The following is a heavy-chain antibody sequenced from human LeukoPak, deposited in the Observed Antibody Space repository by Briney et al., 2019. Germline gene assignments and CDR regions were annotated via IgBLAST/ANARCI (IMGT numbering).Heavy chain of an antibody. V-gene: IGHV3-23*01. J-gene: IGHJ3*01. D-gene: IGHD5-24*01. CDR2: TTARGDTP. CDR1: GFTFSNYA. Sequence: PGGSLRLSCVASGFTFSNYAMSSVRQAPGKGLEWVSVTTARGDTPYYADSVKRRFTISRDNSKNTLYLQMTSLRAEDTAIYYCAKIRAGCIPDAFDVWGQGTMVTVSS. CDR3: AKIRAGCIPDAFDV.